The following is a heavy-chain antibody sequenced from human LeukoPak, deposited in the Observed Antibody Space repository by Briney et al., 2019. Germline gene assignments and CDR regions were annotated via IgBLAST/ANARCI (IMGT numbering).Heavy chain of an antibody. Sequence: SETLSLTCTVSGGSISSYYWSWIRQPPGKGLEWIGYIYYSGNTNYNPSLKSRVTMSVDTSKNQFSLKLSSVTAADTAVYYCARSYYYGSGSYPSYYYYYYMDVWGKGTTVTVSS. CDR2: IYYSGNT. J-gene: IGHJ6*03. CDR1: GGSISSYY. CDR3: ARSYYYGSGSYPSYYYYYYMDV. V-gene: IGHV4-59*01. D-gene: IGHD3-10*01.